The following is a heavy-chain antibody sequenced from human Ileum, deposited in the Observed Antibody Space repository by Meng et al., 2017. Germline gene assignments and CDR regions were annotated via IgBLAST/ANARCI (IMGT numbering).Heavy chain of an antibody. V-gene: IGHV4-34*01. CDR1: GGSFSTYY. CDR3: ARSGVTTVTYLD. Sequence: QCGRVLLKASETLFLTCAIGGGSFSTYYWSWIRQPPVKGLEWIGEISRSGTTNYNPSLKSRVTISVDTSKNQFSLTVTSVTAADSALYYCARSGVTTVTYLDWGQGTLVTVSS. J-gene: IGHJ4*02. CDR2: ISRSGTT. D-gene: IGHD4-11*01.